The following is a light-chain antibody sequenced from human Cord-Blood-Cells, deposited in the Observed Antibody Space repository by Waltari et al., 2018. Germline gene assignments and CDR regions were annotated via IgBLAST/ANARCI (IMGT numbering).Light chain of an antibody. V-gene: IGLV2-8*01. CDR3: SSYAGSNNLV. Sequence: QSALTQPPSASGSPGQSVTISCTGTSSDVGGYNYVSWYQQHPGKAPKLMIYEGSKRPSGFPERFSGSKSGNTASLTVSGLQAEDEADYYCSSYAGSNNLVFGGGTKLTVL. J-gene: IGLJ2*01. CDR2: EGS. CDR1: SSDVGGYNY.